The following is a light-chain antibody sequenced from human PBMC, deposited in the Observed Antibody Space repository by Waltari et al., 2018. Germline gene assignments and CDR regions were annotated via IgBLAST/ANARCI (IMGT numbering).Light chain of an antibody. CDR1: QGISNS. Sequence: DIQMTQSPSSLSASVGDRVTITCRASQGISNSLAWYQQKPGKAPKLRLYAASRLESGVPSRFSGSGSGTDYTLTISSLQPEDFATYYCQQYYSTRPWTFGQGTKVEIK. CDR3: QQYYSTRPWT. CDR2: AAS. V-gene: IGKV1-NL1*01. J-gene: IGKJ1*01.